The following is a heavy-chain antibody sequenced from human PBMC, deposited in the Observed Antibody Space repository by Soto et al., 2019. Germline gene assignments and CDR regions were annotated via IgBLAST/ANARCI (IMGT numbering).Heavy chain of an antibody. CDR3: ARAPSLHYCSSTSCYVGLDY. J-gene: IGHJ4*02. D-gene: IGHD2-2*01. CDR2: IGTAGDT. V-gene: IGHV3-13*01. CDR1: GFTFSSYD. Sequence: GGSLRLSCAASGFTFSSYDMHWVRQATGKGLEWVSAIGTAGDTYYPGSVKGRFTISRENAKNSLYLQMNSLRAGDTAVYYCARAPSLHYCSSTSCYVGLDYWGQGTLVTVSS.